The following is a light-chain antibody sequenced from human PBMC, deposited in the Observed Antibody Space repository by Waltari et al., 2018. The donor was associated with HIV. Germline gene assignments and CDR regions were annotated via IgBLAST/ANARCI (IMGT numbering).Light chain of an antibody. CDR3: HQYYNYPRT. CDR1: QGISSY. J-gene: IGKJ1*01. Sequence: AIRLTPSPSSFSASTGDRVTITCRASQGISSYLAWYQQKPGKAPRLLIYAASTLQSGVPSRFSGSGSGTDFTLTISCLQSEDFATYYCHQYYNYPRTFGQGTKVEIK. V-gene: IGKV1-8*01. CDR2: AAS.